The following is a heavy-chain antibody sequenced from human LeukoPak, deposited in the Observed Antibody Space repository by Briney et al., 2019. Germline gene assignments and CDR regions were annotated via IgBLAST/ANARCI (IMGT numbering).Heavy chain of an antibody. CDR2: ISGRGGST. V-gene: IGHV3-23*01. J-gene: IGHJ2*01. D-gene: IGHD3-22*01. CDR3: AKPANYYDSSGYYPMSPYWYFDL. Sequence: GGSLRLSCAASGFTFSSYAMSWVRQAPGKGLEWVSAISGRGGSTYYADSVKGRFTISRDNSKNTLYLQMNSLRAEDTAVYYCAKPANYYDSSGYYPMSPYWYFDLWGRGTLVTVSS. CDR1: GFTFSSYA.